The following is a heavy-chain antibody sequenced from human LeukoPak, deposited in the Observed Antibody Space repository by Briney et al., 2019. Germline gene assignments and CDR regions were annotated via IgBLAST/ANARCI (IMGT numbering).Heavy chain of an antibody. V-gene: IGHV4-59*01. J-gene: IGHJ5*01. CDR3: ARGDGDYVIDSFDP. D-gene: IGHD4-17*01. CDR2: IYYSGST. Sequence: SETLSLTCTVSGGSISSYYWSWIRQPPGKGLEWIGYIYYSGSTNYNPSLKSRVTISVDTSKNQFSLKLSSVTAADTAVYYCARGDGDYVIDSFDPWGQGTLVTVSS. CDR1: GGSISSYY.